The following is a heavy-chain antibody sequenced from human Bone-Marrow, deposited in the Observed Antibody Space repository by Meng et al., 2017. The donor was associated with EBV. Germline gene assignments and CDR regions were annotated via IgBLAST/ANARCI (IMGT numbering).Heavy chain of an antibody. V-gene: IGHV4-34*01. CDR3: ARGGRSSSWYLGY. J-gene: IGHJ4*02. CDR2: INHSGST. D-gene: IGHD6-13*01. Sequence: QVRLRQWGAGLLKPSDTLSLTCAVYGGSFSGYYWSWIRQPPGKGLEWIGEINHSGSTNYNPSLKSRVTISVDTSKNQFSLKLSSVTAADTAVYYCARGGRSSSWYLGYWGQGTLVTVSS. CDR1: GGSFSGYY.